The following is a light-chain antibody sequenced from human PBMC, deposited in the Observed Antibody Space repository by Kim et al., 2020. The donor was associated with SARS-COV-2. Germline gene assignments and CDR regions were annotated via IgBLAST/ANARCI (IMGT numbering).Light chain of an antibody. Sequence: LSPGEGATLSCRASQSVSSSYLAWYQQKPGQAPRLLIYGASSRATGIPDRFSGSGSGTDFTLTISRLEPEDFAVYYCQQYGSSRTFGQGTKVEIK. CDR1: QSVSSSY. V-gene: IGKV3-20*01. CDR2: GAS. CDR3: QQYGSSRT. J-gene: IGKJ1*01.